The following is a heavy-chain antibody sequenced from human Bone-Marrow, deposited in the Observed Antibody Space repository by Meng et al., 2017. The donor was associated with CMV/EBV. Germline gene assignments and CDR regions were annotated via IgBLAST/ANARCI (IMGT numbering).Heavy chain of an antibody. V-gene: IGHV3-74*01. Sequence: SGFTFSSYWMNWVRQAPGKGLVWVSRINSDGSSTSYADSVKGRFTISRDNAKNTLYLQMNSLRAEDTAVYYCARDQWLQGNHDAFDIWGQGTMVTVSS. CDR2: INSDGSST. D-gene: IGHD5-24*01. CDR3: ARDQWLQGNHDAFDI. J-gene: IGHJ3*02. CDR1: GFTFSSYW.